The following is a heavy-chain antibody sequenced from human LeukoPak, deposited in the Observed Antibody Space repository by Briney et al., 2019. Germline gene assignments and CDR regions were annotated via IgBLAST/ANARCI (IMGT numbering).Heavy chain of an antibody. Sequence: SETLSLTCTVSGGSISSYYWSWIRQPPGKGLEWIGSIYHSGSTYYNPSLKSRVTISVDTSKNQFSLKLSSVTAADTAVYYCARSLGYGDYLDYWGQGTLVTVSS. CDR1: GGSISSYY. V-gene: IGHV4-59*08. J-gene: IGHJ4*02. D-gene: IGHD4-17*01. CDR2: IYHSGST. CDR3: ARSLGYGDYLDY.